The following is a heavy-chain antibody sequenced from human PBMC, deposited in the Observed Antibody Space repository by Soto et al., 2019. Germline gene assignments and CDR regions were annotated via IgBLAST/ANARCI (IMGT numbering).Heavy chain of an antibody. Sequence: RRLSCAASGFTCNFYAMAWVRQAPGKGLEWVSGISVNGRTNYADSVKGRFTISRDNSKNMVFLQMDTLRAEDTALYYCTKAGGWYYYDSSGPPDASHVWGQGTMVTVSS. J-gene: IGHJ3*01. D-gene: IGHD3-22*01. V-gene: IGHV3-23*01. CDR2: ISVNGRT. CDR3: TKAGGWYYYDSSGPPDASHV. CDR1: GFTCNFYA.